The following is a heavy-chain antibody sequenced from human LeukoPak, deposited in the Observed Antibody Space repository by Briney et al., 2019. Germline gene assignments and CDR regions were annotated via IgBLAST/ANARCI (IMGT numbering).Heavy chain of an antibody. J-gene: IGHJ3*02. D-gene: IGHD4-17*01. CDR3: ARDLVTVTKGFDI. Sequence: PSKTLSLTCAVSADSFSSHYWTWIRQPPGKGLEWIGYISYIGSTNYNPSLKSRVTISIDTSKNQFSLKLSSVTAADTAVYYCARDLVTVTKGFDIWGQGTMVSVSS. V-gene: IGHV4-59*11. CDR1: ADSFSSHY. CDR2: ISYIGST.